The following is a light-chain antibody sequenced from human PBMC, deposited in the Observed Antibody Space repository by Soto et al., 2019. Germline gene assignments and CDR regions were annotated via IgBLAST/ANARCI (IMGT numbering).Light chain of an antibody. CDR3: QSYDSGVV. J-gene: IGLJ2*01. CDR1: SSNIGAGYD. Sequence: QSALTQPPSVSGAPGQRVTISCTGSSSNIGAGYDVHWYQQLPGTAPKLLIYGNTKRPSGVPDRFSGSKSGTSASLAISGLQAEDEADYYCQSYDSGVVFGGGTQLTVL. V-gene: IGLV1-40*01. CDR2: GNT.